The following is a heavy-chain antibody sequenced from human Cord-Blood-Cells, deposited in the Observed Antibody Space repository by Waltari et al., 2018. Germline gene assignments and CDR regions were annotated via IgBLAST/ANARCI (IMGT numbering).Heavy chain of an antibody. Sequence: QVQLVQSGAEVKKPGSSVKVSCKASGGTFSSYAISWVRQAPGQGLEWMGRIIPILGIANYAQKFQGRVTITADKSTSTAYMELSSLRSEDTAVYYCGGHSSSSREGYFDLWGRGTLVTVSS. V-gene: IGHV1-69*09. D-gene: IGHD6-6*01. CDR2: IIPILGIA. J-gene: IGHJ2*01. CDR3: GGHSSSSREGYFDL. CDR1: GGTFSSYA.